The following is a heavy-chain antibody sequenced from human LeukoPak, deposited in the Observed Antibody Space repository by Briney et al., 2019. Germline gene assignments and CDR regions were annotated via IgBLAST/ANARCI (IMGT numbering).Heavy chain of an antibody. V-gene: IGHV1-18*01. CDR2: ISAYNGYT. CDR1: GYTFTSYA. D-gene: IGHD5/OR15-5a*01. J-gene: IGHJ6*03. CDR3: ARVGVYVSGNYYYYMDV. Sequence: ASVRVSCKASGYTFTSYAVSWVRQAPGQGLEWMGWISAYNGYTNYAQNLQGRVTMTTDTSTGTAYMELRSLRSDDTAVYYCARVGVYVSGNYYYYMDVWGKGTTVTISS.